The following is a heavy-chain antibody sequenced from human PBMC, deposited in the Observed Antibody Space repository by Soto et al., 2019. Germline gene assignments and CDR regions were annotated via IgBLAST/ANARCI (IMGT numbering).Heavy chain of an antibody. J-gene: IGHJ4*02. V-gene: IGHV4-4*02. D-gene: IGHD1-1*01. Sequence: SETLSLTCAVSGGSISSSNWWSWVRQPPGKGLEWIGEIYHSGSTNYNPSLKSRVTISADKSISTAYLHWSSLKASDTAMYYRARPYRRGTDYWGQGT. CDR2: IYHSGST. CDR3: ARPYRRGTDY. CDR1: GGSISSSNW.